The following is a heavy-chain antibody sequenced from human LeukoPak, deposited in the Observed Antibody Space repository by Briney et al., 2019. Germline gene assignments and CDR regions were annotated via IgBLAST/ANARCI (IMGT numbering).Heavy chain of an antibody. V-gene: IGHV3-23*01. CDR1: GLTFSSYA. CDR3: ADSNYWYPVDY. J-gene: IGHJ4*02. D-gene: IGHD4-11*01. Sequence: GGSLRLSCAASGLTFSSYAMRWVRQAPGKGLEWVSAISGSGDSTYYADPVKGRFTISRDNSKKTLYLQMNSLRAEDTAVYYCADSNYWYPVDYWGQGTLVTVSS. CDR2: ISGSGDST.